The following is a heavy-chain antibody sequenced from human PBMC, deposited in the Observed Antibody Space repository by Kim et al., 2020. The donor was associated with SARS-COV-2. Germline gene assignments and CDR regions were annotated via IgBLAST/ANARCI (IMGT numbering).Heavy chain of an antibody. D-gene: IGHD6-19*01. CDR3: TRDATGSLYSSGWYYFFYVMDV. CDR1: GFTFGDYA. CDR2: IRSKAYGGTT. V-gene: IGHV3-49*04. J-gene: IGHJ6*02. Sequence: GGSLRLSCTTSGFTFGDYAMSWVRQAPGKGLEWVGFIRSKAYGGTTEYAASVKGRFTISRDDSKSIAYLQMNSLKTEDTAVYYCTRDATGSLYSSGWYYFFYVMDVWGQGTTVTVSS.